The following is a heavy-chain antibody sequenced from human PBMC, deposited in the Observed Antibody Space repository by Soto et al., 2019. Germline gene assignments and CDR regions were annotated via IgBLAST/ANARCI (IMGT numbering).Heavy chain of an antibody. CDR2: IYSGGST. CDR3: AIRKDVVVVPAASYYYYGMDV. D-gene: IGHD2-2*01. CDR1: GFTVSSNY. J-gene: IGHJ6*02. Sequence: GGSLRLSCAASGFTVSSNYMSWVRQAPGKGLEWVSVIYSGGSTYYADSVKGRFTISRDNSKNTLYLQMNSLRAEDTAVYYCAIRKDVVVVPAASYYYYGMDVWGQGTTVTVSS. V-gene: IGHV3-53*01.